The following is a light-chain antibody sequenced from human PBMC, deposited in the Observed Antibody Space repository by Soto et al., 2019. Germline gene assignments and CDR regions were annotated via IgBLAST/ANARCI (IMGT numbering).Light chain of an antibody. CDR2: WAS. CDR1: QSVLYSSNNNNY. J-gene: IGKJ2*01. Sequence: DIVMTQSPDSLAVSLGEMVTINCKSSQSVLYSSNNNNYLAWYQQKPGQPPKLLIYWASTRESGVPDRFSGSGSGTDFTLTISSLQAEDVAVYYCQQYYSTPYTFGQGTKLEIK. V-gene: IGKV4-1*01. CDR3: QQYYSTPYT.